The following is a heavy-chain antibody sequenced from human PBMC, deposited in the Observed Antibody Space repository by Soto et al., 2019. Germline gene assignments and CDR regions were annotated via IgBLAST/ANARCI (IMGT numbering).Heavy chain of an antibody. J-gene: IGHJ5*02. Sequence: QVQLQESGPGLVKPSQTLSLTCTVSGGSISSGGYYWNWIRQHPGKGLEWIWYIYCLGSTYYNPSLKSRVTISLDTAKNQVSLKLSSVTAADTAVYYCARSVFPWGQGTLVTVSS. CDR1: GGSISSGGYY. CDR2: IYCLGST. CDR3: ARSVFP. V-gene: IGHV4-31*03.